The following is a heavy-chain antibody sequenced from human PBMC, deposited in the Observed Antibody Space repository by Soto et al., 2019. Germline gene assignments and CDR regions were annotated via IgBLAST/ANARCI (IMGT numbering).Heavy chain of an antibody. Sequence: PSETLSLTCTVSVGSISRGGHYWSWIRQHPGKGLEWIGYIYYSGSTYYNPSLKSRVTISVDTSKNQFSLKLSSVTAADTAVYYCARDNNGDYYYGMDVWGQGTTVTVSS. J-gene: IGHJ6*02. CDR2: IYYSGST. V-gene: IGHV4-31*03. D-gene: IGHD4-17*01. CDR1: VGSISRGGHY. CDR3: ARDNNGDYYYGMDV.